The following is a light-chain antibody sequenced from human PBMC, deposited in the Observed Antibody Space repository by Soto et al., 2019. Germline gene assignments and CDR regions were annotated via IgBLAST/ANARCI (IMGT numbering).Light chain of an antibody. J-gene: IGKJ1*01. CDR3: QQSYSTPVA. V-gene: IGKV1-39*01. CDR1: QSISSY. Sequence: DIQMTQSPSSLSASVGDRVTITCRASQSISSYLNWYQQKPGKAPKLLIYAASSLQSGVPPRFSGSGSGTDFTLTISSLQPEDFATYYCQQSYSTPVAFGQGTKVDIK. CDR2: AAS.